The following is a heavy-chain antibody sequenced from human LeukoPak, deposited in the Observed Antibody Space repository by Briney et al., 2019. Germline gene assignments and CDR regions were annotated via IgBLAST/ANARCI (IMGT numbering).Heavy chain of an antibody. D-gene: IGHD3-10*01. Sequence: ASVKVSCKASGFTFTSSAMQWVRQARGQRLEWIGWIVVGSGNTNYAQKFQERVTITRDMSTSTAYMELSSLRSEDTAVYYCARVAYGSGSYYAFDIWGQGTMVTVSS. CDR3: ARVAYGSGSYYAFDI. CDR1: GFTFTSSA. CDR2: IVVGSGNT. V-gene: IGHV1-58*02. J-gene: IGHJ3*02.